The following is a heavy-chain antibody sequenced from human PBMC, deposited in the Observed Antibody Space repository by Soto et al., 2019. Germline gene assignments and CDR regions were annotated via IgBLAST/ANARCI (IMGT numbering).Heavy chain of an antibody. CDR3: ARDLSSSSNLIIYYYYGMDV. Sequence: QVQLVESGGGVVQPGRSLRLSCAASGFTFSSYGMHWVRQAPGKGLEWVAVIWYDGSNKYYADSVKGRFTISRDNSKNTLYLQMNSLRAEDTAVYYCARDLSSSSNLIIYYYYGMDVWGQGTTVTVSS. CDR1: GFTFSSYG. J-gene: IGHJ6*02. D-gene: IGHD6-6*01. V-gene: IGHV3-33*01. CDR2: IWYDGSNK.